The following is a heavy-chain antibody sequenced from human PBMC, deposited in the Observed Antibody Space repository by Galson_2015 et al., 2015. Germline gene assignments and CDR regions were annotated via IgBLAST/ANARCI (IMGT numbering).Heavy chain of an antibody. V-gene: IGHV3-21*01. CDR3: ARDLGGVVAAYSFDY. CDR2: ISSSSSYI. D-gene: IGHD2-15*01. Sequence: SLRLSCAASGFTFSSYRMNWVRQAPGKGLEWVSSISSSSSYIYYADSVKGRFTISRDDAKNSLYLQMNSLRAEDTAVYYCARDLGGVVAAYSFDYWGQGTLVTVSS. CDR1: GFTFSSYR. J-gene: IGHJ4*02.